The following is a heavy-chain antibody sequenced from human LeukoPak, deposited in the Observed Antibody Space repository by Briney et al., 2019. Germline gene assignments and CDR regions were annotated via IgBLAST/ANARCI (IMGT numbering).Heavy chain of an antibody. V-gene: IGHV4-4*09. CDR3: ARGIVVVPAAINWFDP. D-gene: IGHD2-2*01. CDR2: IYTSGST. Sequence: PSETLSLTCTVSGGSISSYYWSWIRQPPGKGLEWIGYIYTSGSTNYNPSLKSRVTISVDTSKNQFSLKLSSVTAADTAVYYCARGIVVVPAAINWFDPWGQGTLVTVSS. J-gene: IGHJ5*02. CDR1: GGSISSYY.